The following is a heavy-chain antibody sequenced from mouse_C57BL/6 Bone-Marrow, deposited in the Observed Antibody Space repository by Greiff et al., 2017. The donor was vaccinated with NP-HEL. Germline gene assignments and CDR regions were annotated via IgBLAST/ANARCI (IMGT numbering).Heavy chain of an antibody. CDR3: ARSGSYYSNYVGY. CDR1: GYTFTSYW. CDR2: IDPSDSYT. J-gene: IGHJ2*01. D-gene: IGHD2-5*01. Sequence: VQLQQPGAELVMPGASVKLSCKASGYTFTSYWMHWVKQRPGQGLEWIGEIDPSDSYTTYNQKFKGKSTLTVDKSSSPAYMQLRSLTSEDSAIYYYARSGSYYSNYVGYGGQGTTLTVSS. V-gene: IGHV1-69*01.